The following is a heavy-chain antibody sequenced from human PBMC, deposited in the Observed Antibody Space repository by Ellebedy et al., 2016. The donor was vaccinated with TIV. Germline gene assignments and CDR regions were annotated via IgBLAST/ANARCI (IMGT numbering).Heavy chain of an antibody. V-gene: IGHV1-18*01. Sequence: AASVKVSCKASGYTFTSYGISWVRQAPGQGLEWMGWISVSNGNTNYAQKLQDRVTMTTDTSTSTAYMELRSLRAEDTAVYYCVRDHQAHDYWGQGSLVTVSS. CDR1: GYTFTSYG. CDR3: VRDHQAHDY. CDR2: ISVSNGNT. J-gene: IGHJ4*02.